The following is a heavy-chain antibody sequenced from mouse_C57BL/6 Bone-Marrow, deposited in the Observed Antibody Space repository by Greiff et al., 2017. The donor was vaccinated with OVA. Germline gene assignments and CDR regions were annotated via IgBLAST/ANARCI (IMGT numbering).Heavy chain of an antibody. CDR1: GYTFTTYP. CDR3: ARLYSSYVGWCAY. CDR2: FHPYNDDT. Sequence: QVQLQQSGAELVKPGASVKLSCKVSGYTFTTYPIEWMKQNYGKSLVWIGNFHPYNDDTKYNEKFKGKATLTVEKSSSTVYLELSRLTSDDSAVYYGARLYSSYVGWCAYWGQGTLVTVSA. J-gene: IGHJ3*01. V-gene: IGHV1-47*01. D-gene: IGHD1-1*01.